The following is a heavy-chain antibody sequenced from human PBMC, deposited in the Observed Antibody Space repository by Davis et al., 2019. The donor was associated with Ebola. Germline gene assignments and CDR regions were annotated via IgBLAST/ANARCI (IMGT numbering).Heavy chain of an antibody. V-gene: IGHV3-64D*06. D-gene: IGHD6-19*01. CDR1: GFTFSSYA. CDR2: ISTNGENT. J-gene: IGHJ4*02. CDR3: AKDSQENRIAVAPSDFDQ. Sequence: GGSLRLSCSASGFTFSSYAMHWVRQAPGKGLESVSRISTNGENTYYAESVKGRFTISRDNSKDTLYLQMRSLRTEDTAVYYCAKDSQENRIAVAPSDFDQWGQGTLVTVSS.